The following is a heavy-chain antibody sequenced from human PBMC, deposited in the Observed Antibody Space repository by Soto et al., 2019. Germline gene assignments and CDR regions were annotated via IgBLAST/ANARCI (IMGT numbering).Heavy chain of an antibody. Sequence: ESGGGVVQPGRSLRLSCAASGFMFSNHGMHWVRQAPGKGLEWVAVIWSDGNNRYYADSVKGRFTTSRDNSKNTVYLQMNSLRAEDTAVYYCVRGDNWNDEASDYWGQGTLVTVSS. V-gene: IGHV3-33*01. D-gene: IGHD1-1*01. J-gene: IGHJ4*02. CDR3: VRGDNWNDEASDY. CDR2: IWSDGNNR. CDR1: GFMFSNHG.